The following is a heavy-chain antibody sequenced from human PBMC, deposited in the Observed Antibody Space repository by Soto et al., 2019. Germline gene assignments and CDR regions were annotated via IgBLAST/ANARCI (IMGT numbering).Heavy chain of an antibody. D-gene: IGHD6-6*01. CDR3: ARHETRYTTSEYHYYGMDV. Sequence: PGESLKISCKASGYSFTNYWIAWMRQMPGKGLEWMGIIYPGDSDTRYSPSFQGQVTISADMSIDSAYLQWSSLKASDTAMYYCARHETRYTTSEYHYYGMDVWGQGTPVTVSS. J-gene: IGHJ6*02. V-gene: IGHV5-51*01. CDR2: IYPGDSDT. CDR1: GYSFTNYW.